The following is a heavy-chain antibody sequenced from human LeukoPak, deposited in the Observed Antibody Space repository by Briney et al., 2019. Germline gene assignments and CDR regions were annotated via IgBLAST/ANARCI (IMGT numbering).Heavy chain of an antibody. J-gene: IGHJ4*02. V-gene: IGHV1-46*01. CDR1: GYSFTSNC. CDR3: ARDQEAFDY. CDR2: IYPRDGST. Sequence: ASVKVSCKASGYSFTSNCIHWVRQAPGQGLEWMGMIYPRDGSTSYAQKFQGRVTVTRDTSTSTVHMELSGLRSEDTAVYYCARDQEAFDYWGQGTLVTVSS.